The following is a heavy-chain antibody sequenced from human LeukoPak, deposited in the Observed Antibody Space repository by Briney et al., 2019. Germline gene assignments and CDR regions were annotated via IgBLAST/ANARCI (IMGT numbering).Heavy chain of an antibody. CDR2: INPNSGGT. J-gene: IGHJ4*02. Sequence: ASVKVSCKASGYTFTGYYMHWVRQAPGQGLEWMGWINPNSGGTNYAQKFQGWVTMTRDTSISTAYMELSRLRSDDTAVYYCARGYYYGSGSYRPLDYWGQGTLVTVSS. CDR1: GYTFTGYY. V-gene: IGHV1-2*04. CDR3: ARGYYYGSGSYRPLDY. D-gene: IGHD3-10*01.